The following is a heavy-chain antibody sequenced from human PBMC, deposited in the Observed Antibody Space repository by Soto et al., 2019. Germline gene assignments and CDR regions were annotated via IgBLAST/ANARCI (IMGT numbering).Heavy chain of an antibody. D-gene: IGHD1-26*01. J-gene: IGHJ6*02. V-gene: IGHV4-39*01. CDR2: IYYSGST. CDR3: ARIERSGSYDIHYYYGMDV. CDR1: GGSISSSSYY. Sequence: SETLSLTCTVSGGSISSSSYYWGWIRQPPGKGLEWIGSIYYSGSTYYNPSLKSRVTIFVDTSKNQFSLKLSSVTAADTAVYYCARIERSGSYDIHYYYGMDVWGQGTAVTVS.